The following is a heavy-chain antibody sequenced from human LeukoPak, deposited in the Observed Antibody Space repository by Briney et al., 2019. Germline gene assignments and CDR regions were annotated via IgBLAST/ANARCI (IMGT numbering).Heavy chain of an antibody. CDR2: IYSDGST. CDR3: ARSWFSSYFDF. D-gene: IGHD3-10*01. V-gene: IGHV3-53*01. CDR1: GFSFSDYY. J-gene: IGHJ4*02. Sequence: GGSLRLSCAASGFSFSDYYMSWVRQAPGRGLEWVSLIYSDGSTYYADSVKGRFTISRYNSKNTLYLQMNSLRAEDTAVYYCARSWFSSYFDFWGQGILVTVSS.